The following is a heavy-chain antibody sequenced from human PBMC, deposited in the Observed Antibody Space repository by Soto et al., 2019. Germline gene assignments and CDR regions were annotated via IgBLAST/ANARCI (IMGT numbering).Heavy chain of an antibody. V-gene: IGHV3-23*01. CDR3: ARGADISYWALLQSPPPDS. D-gene: IGHD2-8*02. CDR2: ISVSGSST. Sequence: GGSLRLSCAASGFSFSSYAMSWVRQSPGKGLEWVSDISVSGSSTYYADSVKGRFTISRDNSKTTLYLQMNSLRAEDTAVYYCARGADISYWALLQSPPPDSWGQGTLVTVSS. CDR1: GFSFSSYA. J-gene: IGHJ4*02.